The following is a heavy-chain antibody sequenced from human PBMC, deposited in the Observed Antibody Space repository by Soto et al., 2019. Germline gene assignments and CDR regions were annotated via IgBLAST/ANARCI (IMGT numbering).Heavy chain of an antibody. CDR3: AKVLLPMAAALYYYFDF. CDR2: ISGSGGST. D-gene: IGHD6-13*01. CDR1: GFTFSSNA. J-gene: IGHJ4*02. V-gene: IGHV3-23*01. Sequence: PGGSLRLSCAASGFTFSSNAMSWVRQAPGKGLEWVSAISGSGGSTYYADSVKGRFTISRDNSKNTLYLQMNSLRAEDTAVYYCAKVLLPMAAALYYYFDFWGQGTLVTGSS.